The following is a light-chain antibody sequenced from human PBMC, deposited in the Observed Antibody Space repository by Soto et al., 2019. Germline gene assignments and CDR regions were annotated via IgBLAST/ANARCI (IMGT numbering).Light chain of an antibody. CDR1: SSDVGVYNY. CDR3: SSYTSSSTRV. Sequence: QTVLTQPASVSGSPGQSVTISCTGTSSDVGVYNYVPWYQQHPGKAPKLMIYEVSNRPSGVSNRFSGSKSGNTASLTISGLQAEDEADYYCSSYTSSSTRVFGGGTKLTVL. J-gene: IGLJ3*02. CDR2: EVS. V-gene: IGLV2-14*01.